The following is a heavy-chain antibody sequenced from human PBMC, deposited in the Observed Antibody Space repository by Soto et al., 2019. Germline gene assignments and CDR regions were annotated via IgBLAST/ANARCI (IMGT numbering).Heavy chain of an antibody. V-gene: IGHV3-21*01. J-gene: IGHJ5*02. Sequence: PGGSLRLSCAASGFTFSSYSMNWVRQAPGKGLEWVSSISSSSSYIYYADSVKGRFTISRDNAKNSLYLQMNSLRAEDTAVYYCARFPQQLVFSWIDPWGPAPLLTVS. D-gene: IGHD6-13*01. CDR1: GFTFSSYS. CDR2: ISSSSSYI. CDR3: ARFPQQLVFSWIDP.